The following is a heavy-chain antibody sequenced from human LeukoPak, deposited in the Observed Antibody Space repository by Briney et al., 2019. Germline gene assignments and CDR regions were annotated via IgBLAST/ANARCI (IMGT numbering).Heavy chain of an antibody. J-gene: IGHJ4*02. D-gene: IGHD3-10*01. V-gene: IGHV1-18*01. CDR2: ISGYNGNT. Sequence: ASVRVSCTTSGYTFTSYGISWVRQAPGQGLEWMGWISGYNGNTRYAQKVQDRVTVTTDTSTTTAYMELRSLRSDDTAVYCCARAPNYSGSGSFFSDYWGQGTLVTVSS. CDR3: ARAPNYSGSGSFFSDY. CDR1: GYTFTSYG.